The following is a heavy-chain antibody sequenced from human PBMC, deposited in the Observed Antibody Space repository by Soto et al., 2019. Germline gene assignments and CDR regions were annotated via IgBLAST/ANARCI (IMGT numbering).Heavy chain of an antibody. CDR3: ARDLDYYGMDV. J-gene: IGHJ6*02. Sequence: GGSLRLSCAASGFTFISYGMHWGRQAPGKGLEWVAVIWYDGSNKYYADSVKGRFTISRDNSKNTLYLQMNSLRAEDTAVYYCARDLDYYGMDVWGQGTTVTVSS. CDR2: IWYDGSNK. V-gene: IGHV3-33*01. CDR1: GFTFISYG.